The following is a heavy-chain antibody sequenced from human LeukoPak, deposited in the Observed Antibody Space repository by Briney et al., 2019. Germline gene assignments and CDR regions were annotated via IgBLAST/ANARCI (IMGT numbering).Heavy chain of an antibody. CDR1: AXTFSSSW. CDR3: ASPKVYCSGGSCFSGAFDI. CDR2: INSDGSTS. D-gene: IGHD2-15*01. J-gene: IGHJ3*02. Sequence: GGSLRLSCAASAXTFSSSWMHWVRQVPEKGLLWVSRINSDGSTSRYADSVKGPFTISRDNAKNTLYLQMNSLRAEDTAVYYCASPKVYCSGGSCFSGAFDIWGQGTMVTVSS. V-gene: IGHV3-74*01.